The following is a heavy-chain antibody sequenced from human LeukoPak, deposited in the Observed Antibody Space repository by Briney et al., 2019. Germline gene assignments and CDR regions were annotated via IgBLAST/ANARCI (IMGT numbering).Heavy chain of an antibody. CDR1: GYTFTTYD. CDR2: MNPHSGNT. Sequence: ASVKVSCKAPGYTFTTYDINWVRQATGQGLEWMGWMNPHSGNTGFAQNFQGRVAMTRNTSIDTAYMELSSLRVEDTAVYYCVRGFRSDTSGRKFDCWGQGTLVTVSS. D-gene: IGHD6-19*01. V-gene: IGHV1-8*01. CDR3: VRGFRSDTSGRKFDC. J-gene: IGHJ4*02.